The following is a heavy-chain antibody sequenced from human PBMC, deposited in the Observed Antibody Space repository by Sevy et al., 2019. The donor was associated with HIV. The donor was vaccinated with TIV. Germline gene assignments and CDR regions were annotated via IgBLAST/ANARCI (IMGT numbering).Heavy chain of an antibody. D-gene: IGHD3-10*01. J-gene: IGHJ6*02. Sequence: GGSLRLSCAASGFTFEDYAMHWVRQAPGKGLEWVSYITWDSGTIGYADSVKGRFTISRDNAKNSLYLQMNSLRAEDTALYYCAKDRVNYYGSGTMNVWGQGTAVTVSS. CDR2: ITWDSGTI. V-gene: IGHV3-9*01. CDR3: AKDRVNYYGSGTMNV. CDR1: GFTFEDYA.